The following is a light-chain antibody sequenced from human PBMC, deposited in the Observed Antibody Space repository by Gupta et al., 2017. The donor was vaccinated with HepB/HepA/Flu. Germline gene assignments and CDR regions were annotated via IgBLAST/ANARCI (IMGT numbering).Light chain of an antibody. J-gene: IGKJ1*01. CDR1: QNISSN. CDR2: GVS. Sequence: EIVMTQSPATLSMSPGERATLSCRASQNISSNLAWYQQIPGQAPRLLIHGVSTRATGIPARFSGSGYGKEFTLTISSLQSEDFAVYYCQQSDNWPTWTFGQGTKVEIK. CDR3: QQSDNWPTWT. V-gene: IGKV3-15*01.